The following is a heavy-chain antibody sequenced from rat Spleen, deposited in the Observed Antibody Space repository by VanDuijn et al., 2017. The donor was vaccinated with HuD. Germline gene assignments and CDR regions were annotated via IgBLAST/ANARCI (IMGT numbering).Heavy chain of an antibody. J-gene: IGHJ2*01. Sequence: EVQLAESGGGLVQPGRSLKLSCVASGFTFNDYWMTWIRQAPGNGLEWVASVTETGDKSYYPDSVKGRFTISRDNAKSTLYLQMNSLRSEDTATYYCTRGHTSGYWGQGVMVTVSS. CDR2: VTETGDKS. V-gene: IGHV5-31*01. CDR3: TRGHTSGY. CDR1: GFTFNDYW. D-gene: IGHD1-7*01.